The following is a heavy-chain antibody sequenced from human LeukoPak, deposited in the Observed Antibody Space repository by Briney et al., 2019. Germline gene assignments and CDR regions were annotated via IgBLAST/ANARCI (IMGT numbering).Heavy chain of an antibody. CDR1: GFTFSSYA. J-gene: IGHJ4*02. CDR3: AACLYSSGWYADY. CDR2: ISGSGGST. Sequence: GGSLRLSCAASGFTFSSYAMSWVRQAPGKGLEWVSAISGSGGSTYYADSVKGRFTIPRDNSKNTLYLQMNSLRAEDTAVYYCAACLYSSGWYADYWGQGTLVTVSS. D-gene: IGHD6-19*01. V-gene: IGHV3-23*01.